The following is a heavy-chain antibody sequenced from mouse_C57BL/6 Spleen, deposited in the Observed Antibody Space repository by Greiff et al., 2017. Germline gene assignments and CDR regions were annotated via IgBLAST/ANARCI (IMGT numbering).Heavy chain of an antibody. CDR3: ARTALEGYFDY. CDR1: GFTFSDYG. V-gene: IGHV5-17*01. CDR2: ISSGSSTI. Sequence: EVKLMESGGGLVKPGGSLKLSCAASGFTFSDYGMHWVRQAPEKGLEWVSYISSGSSTIYYADTVKGRFTISRDNAKNTLFLQMTSLRSEDTAMYYCARTALEGYFDYWGQGTTRTVSS. J-gene: IGHJ2*01. D-gene: IGHD1-2*01.